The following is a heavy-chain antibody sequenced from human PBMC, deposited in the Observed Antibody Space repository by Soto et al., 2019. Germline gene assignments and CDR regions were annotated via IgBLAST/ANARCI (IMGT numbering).Heavy chain of an antibody. Sequence: ETLSLTCTVSGGSISSSSYYWGWVRQAPGKRLERVSAISGSGGSTYYADSVKGRFTISRDNSKNTLYLQMNSLRAEDTAVYYCANGYCSGGSCYPSGYYGMDVWGQGTTVTVSS. CDR1: GGSISSSSYY. D-gene: IGHD2-15*01. V-gene: IGHV3-23*01. J-gene: IGHJ6*02. CDR2: ISGSGGST. CDR3: ANGYCSGGSCYPSGYYGMDV.